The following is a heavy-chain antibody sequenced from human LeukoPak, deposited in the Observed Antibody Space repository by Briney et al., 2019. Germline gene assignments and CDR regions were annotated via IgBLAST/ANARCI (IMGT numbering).Heavy chain of an antibody. J-gene: IGHJ6*02. CDR3: ARVERRGVAGTLYPYYYYYGMDV. CDR2: IIPIFGTA. D-gene: IGHD6-19*01. CDR1: GGTFSSYA. Sequence: SVKVSCKASGGTFSSYAISWVRQAPGQGLEWMGGIIPIFGTAKYAQNFQGRVTITADESTSTAYMELSSLRSEDTAVYYCARVERRGVAGTLYPYYYYYGMDVWGQGTTVTVSS. V-gene: IGHV1-69*01.